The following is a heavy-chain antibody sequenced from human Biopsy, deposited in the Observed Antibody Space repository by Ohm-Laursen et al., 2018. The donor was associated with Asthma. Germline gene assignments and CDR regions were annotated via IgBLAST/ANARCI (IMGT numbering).Heavy chain of an antibody. D-gene: IGHD3-22*01. J-gene: IGHJ4*02. CDR1: GYSLTDLS. CDR3: ARGDSSNWSHYYFDY. Sequence: SCKTSGYSLTDLSMHWVRQAPGKGLEWVSVIYSGGTSHTADSVRGRFTISRDYSKNTLYLQMHSLRAEDTAVYYCARGDSSNWSHYYFDYWGQGTLVTVSS. CDR2: IYSGGTS. V-gene: IGHV3-53*01.